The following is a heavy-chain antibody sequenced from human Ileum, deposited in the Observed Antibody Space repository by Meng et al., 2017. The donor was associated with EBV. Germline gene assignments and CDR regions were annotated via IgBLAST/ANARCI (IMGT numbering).Heavy chain of an antibody. J-gene: IGHJ4*02. Sequence: VQLKGSGPGLVKPSGTLSLTCTVSGDSISSDIWWSWVRQPPGKGLEWIGEVYHRGDTNYNPSLKSRVDISVDKSKNQFYLSLFSVTAADTAVYYCGRDQGRELINHWGQGTLVTVSS. V-gene: IGHV4-4*02. CDR2: VYHRGDT. D-gene: IGHD1-7*01. CDR1: GDSISSDIW. CDR3: GRDQGRELINH.